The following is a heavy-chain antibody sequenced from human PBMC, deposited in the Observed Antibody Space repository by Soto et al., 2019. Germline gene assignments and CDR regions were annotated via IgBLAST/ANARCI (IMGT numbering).Heavy chain of an antibody. D-gene: IGHD3-16*01. J-gene: IGHJ5*02. V-gene: IGHV4-59*01. CDR3: ASGGNWFDP. CDR1: GGSISNYY. CDR2: MYYNGNI. Sequence: ETLSLTCNVSGGSISNYYWTWVRQSPEKGLEWIGYMYYNGNINYNPSLKSRVTISIDTSKNQFSLTLKSVTAADTAVYYCASGGNWFDPWGQGVLVTFS.